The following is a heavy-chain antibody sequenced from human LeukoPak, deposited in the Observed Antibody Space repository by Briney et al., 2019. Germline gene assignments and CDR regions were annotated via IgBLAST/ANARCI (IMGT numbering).Heavy chain of an antibody. V-gene: IGHV3-9*03. CDR2: ISWNSGSI. D-gene: IGHD3-10*01. Sequence: GGSLRLSCAASGFTFDDYAMHWVRQAPGKGLEWVSGISWNSGSIGYADSVKGRFTISRGNAKNSLYLQMNSLRAEDMALYYCAKAGYGAPGSRTYMDVWGKGTTVTVSS. CDR3: AKAGYGAPGSRTYMDV. J-gene: IGHJ6*03. CDR1: GFTFDDYA.